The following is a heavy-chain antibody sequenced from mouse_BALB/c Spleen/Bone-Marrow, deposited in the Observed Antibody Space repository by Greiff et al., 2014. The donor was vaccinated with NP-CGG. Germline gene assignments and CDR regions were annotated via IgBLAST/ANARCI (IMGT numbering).Heavy chain of an antibody. CDR2: IHPGDGDT. Sequence: VQLQQSGAELVRPGSPVKISCKASGYTFSNFWMNWVKQRPGQGLEWIGQIHPGDGDTNNNGRFKGKATLTTDKSSSTAYMHLSSLSSEDSAVYFCARVYYGNLDYWGQGTTLTVSS. D-gene: IGHD2-1*01. J-gene: IGHJ2*01. CDR1: GYTFSNFW. V-gene: IGHV1-80*01. CDR3: ARVYYGNLDY.